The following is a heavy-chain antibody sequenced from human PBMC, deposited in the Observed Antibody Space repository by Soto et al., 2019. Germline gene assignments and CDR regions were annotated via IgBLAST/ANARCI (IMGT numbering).Heavy chain of an antibody. D-gene: IGHD3-3*01. Sequence: GASLKISCKGSGYSFTSYWISWVRQMPGKGLEWMGRIDPSDSYTNYSPSFQGHVTISADKSISTAYLQWSSLKASDTAMYYCARARSITIFGVVGFEMDVWGQGTTVTVSS. J-gene: IGHJ6*02. CDR1: GYSFTSYW. V-gene: IGHV5-10-1*01. CDR3: ARARSITIFGVVGFEMDV. CDR2: IDPSDSYT.